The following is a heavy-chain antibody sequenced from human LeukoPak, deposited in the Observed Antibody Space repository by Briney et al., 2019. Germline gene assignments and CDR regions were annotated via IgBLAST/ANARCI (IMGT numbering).Heavy chain of an antibody. CDR1: GFTFSSYA. V-gene: IGHV3-23*01. CDR3: AFIGMVRGPY. D-gene: IGHD3-10*01. Sequence: GGSLRLSCAASGFTFSSYAMSWVRQAPGKGLEWVSAISGSGTSTNYADSVKGRFTISRDNSKSTLYLQMNSLRTEDTAVYYCAFIGMVRGPYWGQGTLVTV. CDR2: ISGSGTST. J-gene: IGHJ4*02.